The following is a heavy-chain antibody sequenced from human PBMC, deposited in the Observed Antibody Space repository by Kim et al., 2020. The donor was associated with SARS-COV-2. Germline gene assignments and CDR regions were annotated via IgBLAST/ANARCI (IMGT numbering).Heavy chain of an antibody. D-gene: IGHD6-19*01. Sequence: GGSLRLSCAASGFTFDDYAMHWVRQAPGKGLEWVSLINRDGVTTNYADSVKGRFTISRDNSKRSLYLHMTSLRSEDTALYYCARGGQWLIRKWGQGTQVTVSS. CDR1: GFTFDDYA. CDR3: ARGGQWLIRK. CDR2: INRDGVTT. J-gene: IGHJ4*02. V-gene: IGHV3-43*02.